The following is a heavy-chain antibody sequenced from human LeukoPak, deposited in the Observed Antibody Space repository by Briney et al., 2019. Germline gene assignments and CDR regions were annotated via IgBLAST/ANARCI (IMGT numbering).Heavy chain of an antibody. Sequence: ASVKVSCKASGYTFTSYYMHWVRQAPGQGLEWMGIINPSGGSTSYAQKFQGRVTMTRDTSTSTVYMELSSLRSEDTAVYYCARLASSVRYFDWLLTSPPGGYFDYWGQGTLVTVSS. CDR3: ARLASSVRYFDWLLTSPPGGYFDY. CDR2: INPSGGST. CDR1: GYTFTSYY. J-gene: IGHJ4*02. D-gene: IGHD3-9*01. V-gene: IGHV1-46*01.